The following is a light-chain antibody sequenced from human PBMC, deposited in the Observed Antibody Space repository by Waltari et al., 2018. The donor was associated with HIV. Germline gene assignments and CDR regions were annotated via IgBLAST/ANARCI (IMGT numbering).Light chain of an antibody. J-gene: IGKJ1*01. Sequence: DTQMSHTPSSLSASVGERVTITCRASQGISSCLTWYQQKPGKAPKLLIYAASSLQSGVPARFSGSGSGTDFTLTISSLQPEDVAVYYCQQYHSIPWTFGHGTKVEIK. V-gene: IGKV1-39*01. CDR1: QGISSC. CDR3: QQYHSIPWT. CDR2: AAS.